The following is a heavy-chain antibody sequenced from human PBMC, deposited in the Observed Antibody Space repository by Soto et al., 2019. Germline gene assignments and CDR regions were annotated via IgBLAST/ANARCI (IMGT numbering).Heavy chain of an antibody. CDR3: AGDTYGLDV. CDR2: IHYSGTT. J-gene: IGHJ6*02. V-gene: IGHV4-59*01. Sequence: QVQMQESGPGLVKPSETLSLTCTVSGASINNYYCNWVRQPPGKGLEWIGSIHYSGTTHYNPSLESRVTISRDAARNQFSLRLRSGTAADAAVYYCAGDTYGLDVWGQGTTVTVSS. CDR1: GASINNYY.